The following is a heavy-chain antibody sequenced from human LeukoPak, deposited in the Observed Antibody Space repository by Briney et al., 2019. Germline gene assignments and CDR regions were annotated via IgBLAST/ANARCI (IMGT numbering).Heavy chain of an antibody. CDR1: GFTFDDYA. CDR2: ISWNSGSI. CDR3: AKDNPVAKNAFDI. V-gene: IGHV3-9*01. Sequence: GRSLRLSCAASGFTFDDYAMHWVRQAPGKGLEWVSGISWNSGSIGYADSVKGRFTISRDNAKNSLYLQMNSLRAEDTALYYCAKDNPVAKNAFDIWGQGTMVTVSS. J-gene: IGHJ3*02. D-gene: IGHD5-12*01.